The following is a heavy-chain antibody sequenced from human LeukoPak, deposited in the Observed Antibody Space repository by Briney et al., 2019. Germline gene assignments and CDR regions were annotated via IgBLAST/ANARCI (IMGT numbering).Heavy chain of an antibody. J-gene: IGHJ6*02. D-gene: IGHD3-10*01. CDR2: IYPGDSDT. CDR1: GYSFTSYW. Sequence: GESLKISCKCSGYSFTSYWIGWVRQMPGKGLEWMGIIYPGDSDTRYSPSFQGQVTISADKSISTAYLQWSSLTASYSCACYYVSNTRVTFSFGFDYYHGMDVWGQGTTVTVSS. V-gene: IGHV5-51*01. CDR3: VSNTRVTFSFGFDYYHGMDV.